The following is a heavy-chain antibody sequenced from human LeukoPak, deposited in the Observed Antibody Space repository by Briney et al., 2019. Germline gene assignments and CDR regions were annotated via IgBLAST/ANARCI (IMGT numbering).Heavy chain of an antibody. CDR3: AELGITMIGGV. CDR1: GFTFSSYE. D-gene: IGHD3-10*02. CDR2: ISSSGSTI. V-gene: IGHV3-48*03. J-gene: IGHJ6*04. Sequence: GGSLRLSRAASGFTFSSYEMNWVRQAPGKGLEWVSYISSSGSTIYYADSVKGRFTISRDNAKNSLYLQMNSLRAEDTAVYYCAELGITMIGGVWGKGTTVTISS.